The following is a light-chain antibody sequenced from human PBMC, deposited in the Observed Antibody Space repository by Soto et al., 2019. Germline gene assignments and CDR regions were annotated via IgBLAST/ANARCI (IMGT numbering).Light chain of an antibody. CDR3: QEYNSWHLT. CDR1: QSVGSD. Sequence: EIVMTQSPATLSVSPGERATLSCRASQSVGSDLAWYQQKPGQAPRLVIYDIFTRATGVPTRISGSGAGPEYTHTNSTLLSADIAVYYCQEYNSWHLTFGAETKVEIK. V-gene: IGKV3D-15*01. CDR2: DIF. J-gene: IGKJ4*01.